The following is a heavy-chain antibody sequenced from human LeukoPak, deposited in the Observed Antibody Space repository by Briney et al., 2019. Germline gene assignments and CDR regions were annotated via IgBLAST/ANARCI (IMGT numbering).Heavy chain of an antibody. CDR1: GFTFGDYA. Sequence: GRSLRLSCTASGFTFGDYAMSWVRQAPGKGLEWVGFIRSKAYGGTKEYAASGKGRFTISRDDSKSIAYLQMNSLKTEDTAVYYCTRDLCSGGSCYHDYFDYWGQGTLVTVSS. CDR3: TRDLCSGGSCYHDYFDY. V-gene: IGHV3-49*04. J-gene: IGHJ4*02. D-gene: IGHD2-15*01. CDR2: IRSKAYGGTK.